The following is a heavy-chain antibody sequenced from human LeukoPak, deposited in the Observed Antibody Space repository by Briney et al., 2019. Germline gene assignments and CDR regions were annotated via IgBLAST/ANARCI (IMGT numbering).Heavy chain of an antibody. CDR1: GFTFTSSA. CDR2: IVVGSGNT. D-gene: IGHD6-6*01. CDR3: AAESSPAPFYYYGMDV. V-gene: IGHV1-58*02. Sequence: GTSVKVSCKASGFTFTSSAMRWVRQARGQRLEWIGWIVVGSGNTNYAQKFQERVTITRDMSTSTAYMELSSLRSEDTAVYYCAAESSPAPFYYYGMDVWGQGTTVTVSS. J-gene: IGHJ6*02.